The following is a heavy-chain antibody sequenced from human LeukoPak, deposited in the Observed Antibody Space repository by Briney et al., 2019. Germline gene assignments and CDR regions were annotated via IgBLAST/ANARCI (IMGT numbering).Heavy chain of an antibody. V-gene: IGHV3-23*01. CDR1: GFTFSSYA. CDR3: AKDRDSSGYYPRYYYGMDV. CDR2: ISGSGGST. Sequence: PGGSLRLSCAASGFTFSSYAMSWVRQAPGKGLEWVSAISGSGGSTYYADSVKGRFTISRDNSKNTLYLQMNSLRAEETAVYYCAKDRDSSGYYPRYYYGMDVWGQGTTVTVSS. J-gene: IGHJ6*02. D-gene: IGHD3-22*01.